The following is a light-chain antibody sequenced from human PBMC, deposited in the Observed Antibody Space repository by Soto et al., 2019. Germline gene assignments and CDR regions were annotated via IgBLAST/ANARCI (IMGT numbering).Light chain of an antibody. CDR3: AVWDDSLNGVV. CDR2: SNN. Sequence: QSVLTQPPSASGTPGQTVIISCSGTSSNIGSSSVNWYQQLPGTAPKLLIFSNNQRPSGVPDRFSGSRSGTSASLPITGLQSEDEADYYCAVWDDSLNGVVFGGGTKLTVL. J-gene: IGLJ2*01. V-gene: IGLV1-44*01. CDR1: SSNIGSSS.